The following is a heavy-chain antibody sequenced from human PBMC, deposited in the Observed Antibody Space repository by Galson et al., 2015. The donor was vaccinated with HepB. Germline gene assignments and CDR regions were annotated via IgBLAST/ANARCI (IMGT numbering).Heavy chain of an antibody. CDR1: GFTGSTNY. Sequence: SLRLSCAVSGFTGSTNYMSWVRQAPGKGLDWVSLIHGAGITRYAESVKGRFTISRDNSKNTMYLQMNSLRAEDTAVYYCTTGALFRGYHYMDGWGQGTLITVSS. V-gene: IGHV3-53*01. J-gene: IGHJ4*02. CDR2: IHGAGIT. D-gene: IGHD3-10*01. CDR3: TTGALFRGYHYMDG.